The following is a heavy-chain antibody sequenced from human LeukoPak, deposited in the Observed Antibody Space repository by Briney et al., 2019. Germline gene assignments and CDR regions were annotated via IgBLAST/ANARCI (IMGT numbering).Heavy chain of an antibody. CDR2: INPNSGGT. J-gene: IGHJ4*02. Sequence: GASVKVSCKASGGTFSSYAISWVRQAPGQGLEWMGWINPNSGGTNYAQKFQGWVTMARDTSISTAYMELSRLRSDDTAMYYCARMSQQWLVRGYFDYWGQGTLVTVSS. CDR3: ARMSQQWLVRGYFDY. D-gene: IGHD6-19*01. V-gene: IGHV1-2*04. CDR1: GGTFSSYA.